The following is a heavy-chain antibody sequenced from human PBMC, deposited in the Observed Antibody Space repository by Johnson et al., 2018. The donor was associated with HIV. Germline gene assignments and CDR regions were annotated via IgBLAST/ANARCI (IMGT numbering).Heavy chain of an antibody. D-gene: IGHD4-11*01. CDR2: IYSGGRS. J-gene: IGHJ3*02. Sequence: VQLVESGGGLVQPGGSLRLSCVASGFTVRSNYMSWVRQAPGKGLEWVSVIYSGGRSYYADSVKGRLTLSRDNSNNTLYLQMNSLRAGDTAVYYCARETVTSGAFDIWGQGTMVTVSS. CDR1: GFTVRSNY. V-gene: IGHV3-66*01. CDR3: ARETVTSGAFDI.